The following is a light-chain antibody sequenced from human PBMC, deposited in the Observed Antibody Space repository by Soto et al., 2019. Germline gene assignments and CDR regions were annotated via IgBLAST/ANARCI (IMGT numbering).Light chain of an antibody. CDR3: SSYAGSISKI. CDR1: SSDVGGYDY. CDR2: QVS. J-gene: IGLJ2*01. Sequence: QSALTQPPSASGSPGQSVTISCTGTSSDVGGYDYVSWYQQHPGKAPKVLIYQVSKRPSGVPDRFSGSKSGNTASLTVSGLQAEDEAVYYCSSYAGSISKIFGGATQVTVL. V-gene: IGLV2-8*01.